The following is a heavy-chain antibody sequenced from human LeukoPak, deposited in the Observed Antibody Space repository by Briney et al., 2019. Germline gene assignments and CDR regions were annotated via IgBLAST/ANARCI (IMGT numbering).Heavy chain of an antibody. CDR3: ARVNDYGDYEGGYYFDY. D-gene: IGHD4-17*01. CDR2: IYHSGST. Sequence: SETLSLTCAVSGGSISIGGYSWSWIRQPPGKGLEWIGYIYHSGSTYYNPSLKSRVTISVDRSKNQFSLKLSSVTAADTAVYYCARVNDYGDYEGGYYFDYWGQGTLVTVSS. J-gene: IGHJ4*02. CDR1: GGSISIGGYS. V-gene: IGHV4-30-2*01.